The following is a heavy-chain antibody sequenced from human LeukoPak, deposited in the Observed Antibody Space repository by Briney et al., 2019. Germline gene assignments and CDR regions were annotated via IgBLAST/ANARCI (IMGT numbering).Heavy chain of an antibody. V-gene: IGHV1-2*02. CDR3: ARELMRVTAFDI. CDR2: INPHSGGT. D-gene: IGHD2-21*02. CDR1: GYTFSDNY. J-gene: IGHJ3*02. Sequence: ASVKVSCKASGYTFSDNYIHWVRQAPGQGLEWMGWINPHSGGTNYGENFQGRVTLTRDTSISTAYMDLSSLISDDTAAYYCARELMRVTAFDIWGQATMVTVSA.